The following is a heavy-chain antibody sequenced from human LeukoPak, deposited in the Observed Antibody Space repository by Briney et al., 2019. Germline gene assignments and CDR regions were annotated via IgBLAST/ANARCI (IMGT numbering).Heavy chain of an antibody. CDR1: GGSISSGGYS. J-gene: IGHJ4*02. V-gene: IGHV4-30-2*01. CDR3: ARASRYCSGGSCYVPGFDY. Sequence: PSQTLSLTCAVSGGSISSGGYSWSWIRQPPGKGLEWIGYIYHSGSTYYNPSLKSRVTISVDRSKNQFSLKLSSVTAADTAVYYCARASRYCSGGSCYVPGFDYWGQGTLVTVSS. CDR2: IYHSGST. D-gene: IGHD2-15*01.